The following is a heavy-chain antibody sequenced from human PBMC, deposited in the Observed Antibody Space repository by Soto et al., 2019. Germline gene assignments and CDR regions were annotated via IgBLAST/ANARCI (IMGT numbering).Heavy chain of an antibody. V-gene: IGHV1-8*01. CDR2: MNPNSGNT. D-gene: IGHD2-2*01. J-gene: IGHJ6*04. CDR1: GYTFTSYD. CDR3: ARDSRRRGYCSSTSCYAPLV. Sequence: GASVKVSCKASGYTFTSYDINWVRQATGQGLEWMGWMNPNSGNTGYAQKFQGRVTMTRNTSISTAYMELSSLRSEDTAVYYCARDSRRRGYCSSTSCYAPLVWGKGTTVTVSS.